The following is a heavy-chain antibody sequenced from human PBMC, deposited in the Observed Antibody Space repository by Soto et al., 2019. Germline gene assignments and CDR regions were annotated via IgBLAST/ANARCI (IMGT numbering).Heavy chain of an antibody. J-gene: IGHJ4*02. CDR1: GFTFSNYG. CDR3: ANSAYYDTLSGSPALSF. CDR2: IAFDGSFK. V-gene: IGHV3-30*18. Sequence: PGGSLRLSCKVSGFTFSNYGMHWVRQAPGKGLEWVAVIAFDGSFKYYVDSVKDRFTISRGNSKNTLYLQMDRLGVEDTALYYCANSAYYDTLSGSPALSFWGQGTLVTVSS. D-gene: IGHD3-9*01.